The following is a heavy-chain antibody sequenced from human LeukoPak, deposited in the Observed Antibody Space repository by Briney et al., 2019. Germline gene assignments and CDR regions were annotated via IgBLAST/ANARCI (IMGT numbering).Heavy chain of an antibody. CDR3: AKGVVPAARPYYYYGMDV. Sequence: GGSLRLSCAASGFTFSSYAMSWVRQAPGKGLEWVSAISGSGGSTYYADSVKGRFTISRDSSKNTLYLQMNSLRAEDTAVYYCAKGVVPAARPYYYYGMDVWGKGTTVTVSS. CDR2: ISGSGGST. D-gene: IGHD2-2*01. V-gene: IGHV3-23*01. J-gene: IGHJ6*04. CDR1: GFTFSSYA.